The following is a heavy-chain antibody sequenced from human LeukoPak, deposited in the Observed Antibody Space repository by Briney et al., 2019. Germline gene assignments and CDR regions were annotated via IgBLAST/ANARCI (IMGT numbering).Heavy chain of an antibody. CDR1: GFTVSNYA. CDR3: AKGTYSDHPHYMDV. J-gene: IGHJ6*03. CDR2: ISASGGRT. V-gene: IGHV3-23*01. D-gene: IGHD4-17*01. Sequence: GGSLRLSCAASGFTVSNYAMSWFRRAPGKGLEWVSAISASGGRTEYTDSGKGRFTISRDSSKNTLHLQMNSLRVEDTAVYYCAKGTYSDHPHYMDVWGKGTAVTVSS.